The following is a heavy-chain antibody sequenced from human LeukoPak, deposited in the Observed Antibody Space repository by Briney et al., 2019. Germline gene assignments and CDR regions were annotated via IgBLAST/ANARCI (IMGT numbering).Heavy chain of an antibody. CDR3: ARVELYFDWLWTFDY. CDR2: ISSSSSYI. J-gene: IGHJ4*02. Sequence: PGGSLRLSCAASGFTFSSYSMNWVRQAPGKGLEWASSISSSSSYIYYADSVKGRFTISRDNAKNSLYLQMNSLRAEDTAVYYCARVELYFDWLWTFDYWGQGTLVTVSS. V-gene: IGHV3-21*01. D-gene: IGHD3-9*01. CDR1: GFTFSSYS.